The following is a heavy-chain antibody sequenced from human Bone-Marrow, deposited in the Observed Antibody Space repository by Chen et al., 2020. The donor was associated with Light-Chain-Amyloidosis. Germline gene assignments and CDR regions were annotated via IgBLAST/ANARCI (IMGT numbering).Heavy chain of an antibody. CDR1: GFTFGSYA. CDR3: AKFLDRGSWYYYYGMDV. Sequence: EVQVVESGGGLVQPGGSLRLSCAAPGFTFGSYAMTWVRQAPGKGLEWVSSISGSGGNTYYADSVKGRFTLSRDNSKNTLSLQMNSLRAEDTAVYYCAKFLDRGSWYYYYGMDVWGQGTTVTVSS. D-gene: IGHD3-10*01. J-gene: IGHJ6*02. V-gene: IGHV3-23*04. CDR2: ISGSGGNT.